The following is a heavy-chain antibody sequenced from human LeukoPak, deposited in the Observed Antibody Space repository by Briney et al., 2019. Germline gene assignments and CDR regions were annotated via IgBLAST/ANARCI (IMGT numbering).Heavy chain of an antibody. Sequence: ASVTVSCKDSGYTFTSYGISWLRQAPRQGLEWMGWISAYNGNTNYAQKLQGRGTMTTDTSTSTAYMELRSLRSDDTAVYYCAREVGGRLDYWGQGTLVTVSS. CDR3: AREVGGRLDY. D-gene: IGHD3-16*01. CDR2: ISAYNGNT. J-gene: IGHJ4*02. V-gene: IGHV1-18*01. CDR1: GYTFTSYG.